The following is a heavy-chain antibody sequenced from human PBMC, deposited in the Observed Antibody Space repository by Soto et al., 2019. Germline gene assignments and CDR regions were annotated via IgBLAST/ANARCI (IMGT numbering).Heavy chain of an antibody. CDR2: ISFRGTSK. CDR3: VTRGPASSFDC. V-gene: IGHV3-48*03. Sequence: EVQLVESGGGLVQPGGSLRLSCAASGFTFNTSEMNWVRQAPGKGLEWVSYISFRGTSKYYADSVKGRFTISRDNARNSLYLQMNSLRVEDTAVYYCVTRGPASSFDCWGQGTLVTVSS. D-gene: IGHD3-10*01. CDR1: GFTFNTSE. J-gene: IGHJ4*02.